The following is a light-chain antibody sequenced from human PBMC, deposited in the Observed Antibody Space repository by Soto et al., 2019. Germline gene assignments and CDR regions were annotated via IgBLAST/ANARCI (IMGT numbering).Light chain of an antibody. J-gene: IGLJ1*01. Sequence: QSALPQPASVSGSPGQSITISCTGTSSDVGSYNLVSWYQQHPGKAPKLMIYEGSKRPSGVSNRFSGSKSGNTASLTISGLQAEDEADYYCCSYAGSSYGFGTGTKVTVL. CDR3: CSYAGSSYG. CDR1: SSDVGSYNL. CDR2: EGS. V-gene: IGLV2-23*01.